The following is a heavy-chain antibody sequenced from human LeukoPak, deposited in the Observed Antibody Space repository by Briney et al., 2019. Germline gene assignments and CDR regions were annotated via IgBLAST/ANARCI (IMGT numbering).Heavy chain of an antibody. V-gene: IGHV1-2*02. CDR1: GYTFTGYY. D-gene: IGHD3-22*01. CDR3: ARDYYDSSGYYYQTQGFDY. J-gene: IGHJ4*02. Sequence: ASVKVSCKASGYTFTGYYMHWVRQAPGQGLEWMGWINPNSGGTNYAQKFQGRVTMTRDTSISTAYMELSRLRSDDTAVYYCARDYYDSSGYYYQTQGFDYWGQGTLVTVTS. CDR2: INPNSGGT.